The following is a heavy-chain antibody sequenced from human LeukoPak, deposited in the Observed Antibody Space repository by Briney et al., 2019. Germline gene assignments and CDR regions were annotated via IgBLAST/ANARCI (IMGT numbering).Heavy chain of an antibody. CDR1: GFTFSSYD. D-gene: IGHD6-13*01. V-gene: IGHV3-13*01. CDR3: ARVGIAAAVDH. Sequence: PGGSLRLSCAASGFTFSSYDMHWVRQATGKGLEWVSAIGTAGDTYYPGSVKGRFTISRENAKNSLYLQMNSLRAEDTAVYYCARVGIAAAVDHWGQGTLVTVSS. CDR2: IGTAGDT. J-gene: IGHJ5*02.